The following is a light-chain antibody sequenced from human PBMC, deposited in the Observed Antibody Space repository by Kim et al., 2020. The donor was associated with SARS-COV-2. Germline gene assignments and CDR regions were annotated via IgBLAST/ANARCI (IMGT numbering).Light chain of an antibody. CDR2: DDT. CDR3: QVWDSNSDHVV. V-gene: IGLV3-21*03. CDR1: NVGSKS. Sequence: SYELTQPPSVSVAPGKTARISCGGDNVGSKSVQWYQKRPGQAPVVVVYDDTDRPSGIPERFSGSNSGNTATLTISRVEAGDEADYYCQVWDSNSDHVVFGGGNQVTVL. J-gene: IGLJ2*01.